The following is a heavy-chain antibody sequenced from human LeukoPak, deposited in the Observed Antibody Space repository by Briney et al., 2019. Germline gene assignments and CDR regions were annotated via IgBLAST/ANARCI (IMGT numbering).Heavy chain of an antibody. J-gene: IGHJ6*03. Sequence: ASVKVSCKASGYTFTGYYMHWVRQAPGQGPEWMGWINPNSGGTNYAQKFQGRVTMTRDTSISTAYMELSRLRSEDTAVYYCARNSPDSSDYYISYYSYMDVWGKGTTVTVSS. CDR1: GYTFTGYY. CDR3: ARNSPDSSDYYISYYSYMDV. CDR2: INPNSGGT. V-gene: IGHV1-2*02. D-gene: IGHD3-22*01.